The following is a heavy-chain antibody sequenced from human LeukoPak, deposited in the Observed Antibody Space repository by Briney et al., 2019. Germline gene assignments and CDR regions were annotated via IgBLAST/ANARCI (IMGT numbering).Heavy chain of an antibody. V-gene: IGHV4-39*01. CDR3: ARGGGRGYSGYDWNY. J-gene: IGHJ4*02. Sequence: PSETLSLTCTVSGGSIRSSYYYWGWIRQPPGKGLEWIGSIYDSGSTYYNPSLKSRVTISVDTSKNQFSLKLSSVTAADTAVYYCARGGGRGYSGYDWNYWGQGTLVTVSS. CDR1: GGSIRSSYYY. D-gene: IGHD5-12*01. CDR2: IYDSGST.